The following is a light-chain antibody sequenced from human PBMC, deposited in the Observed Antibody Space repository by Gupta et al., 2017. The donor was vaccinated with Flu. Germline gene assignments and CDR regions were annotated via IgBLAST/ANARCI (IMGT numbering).Light chain of an antibody. Sequence: QSVLTQPPSASGTPGQRFTISCSGSSSNIGSYTVNWYQQLPGTAPKLLIYGDNQRPSGVPDRFSGSKSGTSASLAISGLRSEDEAEYYCAAWDDSLNGFYVFGTGTKVTVL. J-gene: IGLJ1*01. V-gene: IGLV1-44*01. CDR2: GDN. CDR3: AAWDDSLNGFYV. CDR1: SSNIGSYT.